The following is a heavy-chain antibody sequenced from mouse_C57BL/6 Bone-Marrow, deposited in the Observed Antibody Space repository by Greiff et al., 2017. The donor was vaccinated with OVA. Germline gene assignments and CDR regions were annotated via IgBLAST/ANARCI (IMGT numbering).Heavy chain of an antibody. V-gene: IGHV1-26*01. CDR2: INPNNGGT. CDR3: ARSGLYYYGSSYWYFDV. Sequence: EVKLMESGPELVKPGASVKISCKASGYTFTDYYMNWVKQSHGKSLEWIGDINPNNGGTSYNQKFKGKATLTVDKSSSTAYMELRSLTSEDSAVYYCARSGLYYYGSSYWYFDVWGTGTTVTVSS. CDR1: GYTFTDYY. J-gene: IGHJ1*03. D-gene: IGHD1-1*01.